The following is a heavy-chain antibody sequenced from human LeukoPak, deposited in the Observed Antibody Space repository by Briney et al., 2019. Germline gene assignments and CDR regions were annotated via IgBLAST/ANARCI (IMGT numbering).Heavy chain of an antibody. Sequence: GGSLRLSCAASEFTFSSYAMSWVRQAPGKGLEWVSAISGSGGSTYYADSVKGRFTISRDNSKNTLYLQMNSLRAEDTAVYYCARQSGYYDSSGYSHPGLDFDYWGQGTLVTVSS. CDR3: ARQSGYYDSSGYSHPGLDFDY. J-gene: IGHJ4*02. V-gene: IGHV3-23*01. CDR1: EFTFSSYA. CDR2: ISGSGGST. D-gene: IGHD3-22*01.